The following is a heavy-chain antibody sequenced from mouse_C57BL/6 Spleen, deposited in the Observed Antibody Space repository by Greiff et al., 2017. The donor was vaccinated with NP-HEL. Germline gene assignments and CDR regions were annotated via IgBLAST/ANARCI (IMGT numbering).Heavy chain of an antibody. CDR1: GFNIKDYY. D-gene: IGHD1-1*01. J-gene: IGHJ4*01. Sequence: VQLQQSGAELVRPGASVKLSCTASGFNIKDYYMHWVKQRPEQGLEWIGRIDPEDGDTEYAPKFQGKATMTADTPSNTAYLQLSSQTSEDTAVYYCTPYGSSSMDYWGQGTSVTVSS. CDR3: TPYGSSSMDY. V-gene: IGHV14-1*01. CDR2: IDPEDGDT.